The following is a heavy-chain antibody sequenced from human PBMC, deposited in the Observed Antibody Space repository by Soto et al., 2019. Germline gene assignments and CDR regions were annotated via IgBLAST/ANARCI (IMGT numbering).Heavy chain of an antibody. CDR2: INSDGSST. J-gene: IGHJ4*02. D-gene: IGHD3-3*01. V-gene: IGHV3-74*01. Sequence: VQLVESGGGLVQPGGSLRLSCAASGFTFSRYWMHWVRQAPGKGLVWVSRINSDGSSTNYADSVKGRFTISRDNAKNTLYLQMNSLRAEDTAVDYCAKPWFGSGYYFSLGYDYWGQGTLVTVSS. CDR1: GFTFSRYW. CDR3: AKPWFGSGYYFSLGYDY.